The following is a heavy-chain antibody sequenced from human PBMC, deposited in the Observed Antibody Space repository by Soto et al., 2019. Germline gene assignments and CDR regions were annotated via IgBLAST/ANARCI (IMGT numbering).Heavy chain of an antibody. Sequence: EVQLVESGGGLVQPGGSLRLSCAASGFTFSSYAMNWVRQAPGRGLEWLTHITSSGTNIFYGDSVKGRFTISRDNARNSLSLQMHSLRAEDTAVYYCARGYTGGWSRGGYFDYWGQGALVTVSS. CDR2: ITSSGTNI. D-gene: IGHD6-19*01. V-gene: IGHV3-48*03. CDR3: ARGYTGGWSRGGYFDY. CDR1: GFTFSSYA. J-gene: IGHJ4*02.